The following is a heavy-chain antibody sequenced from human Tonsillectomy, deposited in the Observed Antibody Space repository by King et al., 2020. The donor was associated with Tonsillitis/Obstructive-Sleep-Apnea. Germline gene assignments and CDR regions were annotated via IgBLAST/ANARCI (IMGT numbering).Heavy chain of an antibody. CDR2: IYYNGST. CDR1: GVSISCISYY. V-gene: IGHV4-39*01. J-gene: IGHJ1*01. CDR3: ERHIWFFGGVATAEYFQY. D-gene: IGHD3-16*01. Sequence: QLQESGPGLVRPSETLSLTCTVSGVSISCISYYWGWIRQPPGKGLEWIGTIYYNGSTYYNPSLKSRVTISVDTSKNQFSLRLSSVTAADTAVYYCERHIWFFGGVATAEYFQYWGQGTLVTVSS.